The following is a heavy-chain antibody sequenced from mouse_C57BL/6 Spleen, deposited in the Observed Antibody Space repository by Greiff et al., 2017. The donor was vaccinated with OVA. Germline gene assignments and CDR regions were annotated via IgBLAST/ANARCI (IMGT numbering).Heavy chain of an antibody. CDR2: INPNNGGT. D-gene: IGHD1-1*01. CDR1: GYTFTDYN. V-gene: IGHV1-22*01. Sequence: EVQLQQSGPELVKPGASVKMSCKASGYTFTDYNMHWVKQSHGKSLEWIGYINPNNGGTSYNQKFKGKATLTVNKSSSTAYMELRSLTSEDSAVYYCARDTYYYYGSSYGGCAYWGQGTLVTVSA. CDR3: ARDTYYYYGSSYGGCAY. J-gene: IGHJ3*01.